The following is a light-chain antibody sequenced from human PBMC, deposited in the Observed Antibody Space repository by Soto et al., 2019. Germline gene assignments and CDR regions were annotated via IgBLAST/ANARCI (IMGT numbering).Light chain of an antibody. CDR3: QQYNNYPFT. V-gene: IGKV1-5*03. J-gene: IGKJ2*01. CDR1: QSINSW. Sequence: DIPMTQSPSTLSASVGDRVTITCRASQSINSWLAWYQQKPGKAPKLLIYKVSSLEGGVPSRFSGSGSGTDFTLTVSGLQPADFATYFCQQYNNYPFTFGQGTNLEMK. CDR2: KVS.